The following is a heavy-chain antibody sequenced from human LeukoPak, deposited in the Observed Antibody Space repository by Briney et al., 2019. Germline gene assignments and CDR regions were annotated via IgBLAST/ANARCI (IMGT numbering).Heavy chain of an antibody. CDR3: ARDLYYDSSGYLDY. J-gene: IGHJ4*02. CDR1: GFTFSSYA. V-gene: IGHV3-30-3*01. Sequence: GGSLRLSCAASGFTFSSYAMHWVRQAPGKGLEWVAVISYDGSNKYYADSVKGRFTISRDNSKNTLYLQTNSLRAEDTAVYYCARDLYYDSSGYLDYWGQGTLVTVSS. CDR2: ISYDGSNK. D-gene: IGHD3-22*01.